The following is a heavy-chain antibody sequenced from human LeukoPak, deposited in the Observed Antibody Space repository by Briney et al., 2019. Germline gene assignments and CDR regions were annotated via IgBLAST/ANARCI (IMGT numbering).Heavy chain of an antibody. CDR3: ARVARCTSCFDVDY. J-gene: IGHJ4*02. D-gene: IGHD2-2*01. Sequence: PSETLSLTCAVYGGSFSGYYWSWIRQPPGKGLEWIGRFFLKGSTYYNPSLKSRVTISVDTSKNQFSLTLSSVTAADTAVYYCARVARCTSCFDVDYWGQGTLVTVSS. CDR2: FFLKGST. V-gene: IGHV4-34*12. CDR1: GGSFSGYY.